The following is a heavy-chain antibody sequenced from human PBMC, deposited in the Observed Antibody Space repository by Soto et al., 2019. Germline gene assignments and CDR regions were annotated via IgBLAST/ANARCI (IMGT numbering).Heavy chain of an antibody. D-gene: IGHD2-8*01. J-gene: IGHJ6*02. V-gene: IGHV1-2*04. CDR2: INPKSGGT. Sequence: ASVKVSCKASGYSFTDYHIHWVRQAPGQGLEWLGRINPKSGGTSTAQKFQGWVTMTTDTSISTASMELTRLTSDDTAIYYCARGDSTDCSDGVCSFFYSQDMDVWGQGPPATVSS. CDR3: ARGDSTDCSDGVCSFFYSQDMDV. CDR1: GYSFTDYH.